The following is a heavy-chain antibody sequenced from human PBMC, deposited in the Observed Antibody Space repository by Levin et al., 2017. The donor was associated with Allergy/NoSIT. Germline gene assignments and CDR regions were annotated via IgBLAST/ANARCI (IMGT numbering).Heavy chain of an antibody. CDR3: VKNYYDSSGYDRWFDP. Sequence: GGSLRLSCSASGFTFRNYAMHWVRQAPGKGLEYVSAISSDGGSTYYADSVKGRFTISRDNSKNTLSLQMSSLRPEDTAVYFCVKNYYDSSGYDRWFDPWGQGTLVTVSS. D-gene: IGHD3-22*01. V-gene: IGHV3-64D*06. CDR2: ISSDGGST. J-gene: IGHJ5*02. CDR1: GFTFRNYA.